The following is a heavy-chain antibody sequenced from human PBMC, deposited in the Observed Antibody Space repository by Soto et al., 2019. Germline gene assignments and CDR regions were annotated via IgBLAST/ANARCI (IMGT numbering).Heavy chain of an antibody. CDR3: ARSGPSGYIDY. CDR2: TYYRSKWYN. CDR1: GDSVARNSSA. Sequence: PSQTLSLTFAISGDSVARNSSAWNCISQSPSRGLEWLGRTYYRSKWYNHYAVSLKSRITVSPDTSKNQFSLQLNSVTPDDTAVYYCARSGPSGYIDYWGQGTLVTVSS. J-gene: IGHJ4*02. D-gene: IGHD3-22*01. V-gene: IGHV6-1*01.